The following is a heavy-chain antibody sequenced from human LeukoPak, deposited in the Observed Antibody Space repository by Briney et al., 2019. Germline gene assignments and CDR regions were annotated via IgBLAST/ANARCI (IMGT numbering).Heavy chain of an antibody. CDR1: GGSISSNSYY. Sequence: PSETLSLTCTVSGGSISSNSYYWGWIRQPPGKGLEWIGSTYYSGGTYYNPSLKSRVTISVDTSKNQFSLKLSSVTATDTAVYYCARRPITGYFDYWGQGTLVTVSS. CDR2: TYYSGGT. CDR3: ARRPITGYFDY. D-gene: IGHD1-14*01. J-gene: IGHJ4*02. V-gene: IGHV4-39*01.